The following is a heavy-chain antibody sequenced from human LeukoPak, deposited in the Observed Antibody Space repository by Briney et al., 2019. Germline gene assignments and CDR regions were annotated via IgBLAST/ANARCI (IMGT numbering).Heavy chain of an antibody. CDR3: AKSLDAQAVADPFDY. CDR1: GFTFSSYG. Sequence: GGSLRLSCAASGFTFSSYGMHWVRQAPGKGLEWVAVISYDGSNIYHAASVQGRFTISRDNSKNTLYLQMNSLRAEDTAVYYCAKSLDAQAVADPFDYWGQGTLVTVSS. CDR2: ISYDGSNI. D-gene: IGHD6-19*01. V-gene: IGHV3-30*18. J-gene: IGHJ4*02.